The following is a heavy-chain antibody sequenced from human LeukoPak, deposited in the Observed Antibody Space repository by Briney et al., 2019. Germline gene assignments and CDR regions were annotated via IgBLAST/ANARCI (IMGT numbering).Heavy chain of an antibody. CDR3: ARSSGYSSSGGLNWFDT. V-gene: IGHV4-39*01. CDR2: IYYSGST. J-gene: IGHJ5*02. CDR1: GGSISSSSYY. Sequence: SETLSLTCTVSGGSISSSSYYWGWIRQPPGKGLEWIGSIYYSGSTYYNPSLKSRVTISVDTSKNQFSLKLSSVTATDTAVYYCARSSGYSSSGGLNWFDTWGQGTLVTVSS. D-gene: IGHD6-13*01.